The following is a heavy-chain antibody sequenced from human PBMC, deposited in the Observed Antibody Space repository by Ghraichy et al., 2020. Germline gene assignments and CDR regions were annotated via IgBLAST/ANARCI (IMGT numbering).Heavy chain of an antibody. V-gene: IGHV3-21*01. CDR1: GFTFSSYS. Sequence: GSLRLSCAASGFTFSSYSMNWVRQAPGKGLEWVSSISSSSSYIYYADSVKGRFTISRDNAKNSLYLQMNSLRAEDAAVYYCARCSGASCQPSYAFDIWGQGTMVTVSS. CDR3: ARCSGASCQPSYAFDI. D-gene: IGHD2-15*01. CDR2: ISSSSSYI. J-gene: IGHJ3*02.